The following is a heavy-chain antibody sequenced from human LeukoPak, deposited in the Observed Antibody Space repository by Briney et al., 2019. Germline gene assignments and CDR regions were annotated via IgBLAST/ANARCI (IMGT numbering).Heavy chain of an antibody. CDR3: ARSGYSYGYSFDY. CDR2: ISSSSSYI. J-gene: IGHJ4*02. Sequence: PGGSLRLSCAASGFTVSSDSMNWVRQAPGKGLEWVSSISSSSSYIYYADSVKGRFTISRDNAKNSLYLQMNSLRAEDTAVYYCARSGYSYGYSFDYWGQGTLVTVSS. D-gene: IGHD5-18*01. CDR1: GFTVSSDS. V-gene: IGHV3-21*01.